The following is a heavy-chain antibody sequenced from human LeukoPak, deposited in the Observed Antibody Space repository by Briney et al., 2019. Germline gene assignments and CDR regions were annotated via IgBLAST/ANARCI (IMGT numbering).Heavy chain of an antibody. CDR1: GYTFTGYY. V-gene: IGHV1-24*01. Sequence: GASVKVSCKASGYTFTGYYMHWVRQAPGKGLEWMGGFDPEDGETIYAQKFQGRVTMTEDTSTDTAYMELSSLRSEDTAVYYCATNPVTTVTSYWGQGTLVTVSS. D-gene: IGHD4-17*01. CDR3: ATNPVTTVTSY. CDR2: FDPEDGET. J-gene: IGHJ4*02.